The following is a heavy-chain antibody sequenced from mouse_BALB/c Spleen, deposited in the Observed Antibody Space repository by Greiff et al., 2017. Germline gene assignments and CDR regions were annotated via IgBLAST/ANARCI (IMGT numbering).Heavy chain of an antibody. J-gene: IGHJ3*01. CDR3: ARGDDYDPAGFAY. CDR1: GFNIKDYY. D-gene: IGHD2-4*01. V-gene: IGHV14-1*02. CDR2: IDPENGDT. Sequence: EVQLQQSGAELVRSGASVKLSCTASGFNIKDYYMHWVKQRPEQGLEWIGWIDPENGDTKYDPKFQGKATITADTSSNTAYLQLSSLTSEDTAVYYCARGDDYDPAGFAYWGQGTLVTVSA.